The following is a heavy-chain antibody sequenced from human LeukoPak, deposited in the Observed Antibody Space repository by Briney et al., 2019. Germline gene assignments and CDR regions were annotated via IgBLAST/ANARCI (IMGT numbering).Heavy chain of an antibody. CDR3: ANDRYSYGLGDAFDI. D-gene: IGHD5-18*01. V-gene: IGHV3-30*02. J-gene: IGHJ3*02. Sequence: PGGSLRLSCAASGFTFSSYGMHWVRQAPGKGLEWVAFIRYDGSNKYYADSVKGRFTISRDNSKNTLYLQMNSLRAEDTAVYYCANDRYSYGLGDAFDIWGQGTMVTVSS. CDR2: IRYDGSNK. CDR1: GFTFSSYG.